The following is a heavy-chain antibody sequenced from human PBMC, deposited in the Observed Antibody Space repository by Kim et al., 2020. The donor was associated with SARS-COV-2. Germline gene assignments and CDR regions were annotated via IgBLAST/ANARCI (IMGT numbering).Heavy chain of an antibody. CDR2: IYYSGST. V-gene: IGHV4-59*08. D-gene: IGHD3-22*01. Sequence: SETLSLTCTVSGGSISSYYWSWIRQPPGKGLEWIGYIYYSGSTNYNPSLKSRVTISVDTSKNQFSLKLSSVTAADTAVYYCARLHTMIRADWFDPWGQGTLVTVSS. CDR1: GGSISSYY. CDR3: ARLHTMIRADWFDP. J-gene: IGHJ5*02.